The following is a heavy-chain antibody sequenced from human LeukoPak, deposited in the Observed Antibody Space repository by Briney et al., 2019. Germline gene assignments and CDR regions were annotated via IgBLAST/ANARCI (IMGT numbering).Heavy chain of an antibody. J-gene: IGHJ4*02. V-gene: IGHV3-23*01. CDR2: ISGSGGST. CDR3: AKTSGNTAMVVPFDY. D-gene: IGHD5-18*01. Sequence: GGSLRLSCAASGFTLSSYAMSWVRQAPGKGLEWVSAISGSGGSTYYADSVKGRFTISRDNSKNTLYLQMNSPRAEDTAVYYCAKTSGNTAMVVPFDYWGQGTLVTVSS. CDR1: GFTLSSYA.